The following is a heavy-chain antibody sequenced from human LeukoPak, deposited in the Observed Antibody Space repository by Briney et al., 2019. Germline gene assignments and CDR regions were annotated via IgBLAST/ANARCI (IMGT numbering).Heavy chain of an antibody. J-gene: IGHJ3*02. CDR3: ARPAGIAAAGVGAFDI. CDR1: GGSISSSSYY. CDR2: IYYSGST. Sequence: SETLSLTCTVSGGSISSSSYYWGWIRQPPGKGLEWIGSIYYSGSTYYNPSLKSRVTISVDTSKNQFSLKLSSVTAADTAVYYCARPAGIAAAGVGAFDIWGQGTMVTVSS. D-gene: IGHD6-13*01. V-gene: IGHV4-39*01.